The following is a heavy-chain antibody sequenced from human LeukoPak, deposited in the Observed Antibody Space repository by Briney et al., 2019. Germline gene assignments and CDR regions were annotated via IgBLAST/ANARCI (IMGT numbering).Heavy chain of an antibody. J-gene: IGHJ4*02. V-gene: IGHV4-61*02. D-gene: IGHD3-3*02. CDR1: GGSISSGSYY. CDR3: ARGELAAGSDY. Sequence: SQTLSLTCTVSGGSISSGSYYWSWIRQPAGKGLEWIGRINNSGGNNYNPSLKSRVTISVDTSKNQFSLKLSSVTAADTAVYYCARGELAAGSDYWGQGTLVTVSS. CDR2: INNSGGN.